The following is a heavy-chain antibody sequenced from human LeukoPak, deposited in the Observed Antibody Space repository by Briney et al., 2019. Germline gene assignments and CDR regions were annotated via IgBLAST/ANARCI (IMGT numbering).Heavy chain of an antibody. J-gene: IGHJ4*02. Sequence: PGGSLRLSCAASGFTFSRYGMSWVREAPGKGLEWVSTISGRRDSTSYADSVKGRFTTSRDNSKNTLYLQMNSLRAEDTAVYYCARSDILTRLYYFDYWGQGTLVTVSS. CDR1: GFTFSRYG. D-gene: IGHD3-9*01. CDR2: ISGRRDST. V-gene: IGHV3-23*01. CDR3: ARSDILTRLYYFDY.